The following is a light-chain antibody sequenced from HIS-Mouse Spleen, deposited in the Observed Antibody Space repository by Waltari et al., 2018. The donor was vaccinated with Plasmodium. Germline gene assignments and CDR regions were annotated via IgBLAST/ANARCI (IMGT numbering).Light chain of an antibody. CDR2: DVS. Sequence: QSALTQPASVSGSPGQSIPIPCTGTSSDVGGYNYFPWYQQHPGKAPKLMIYDVSNRPSGVSNRFSGSKSGNTASLTISGLQAEDEADYYCSSYTSSSTLVFGGGTKLTVL. CDR3: SSYTSSSTLV. CDR1: SSDVGGYNY. J-gene: IGLJ2*01. V-gene: IGLV2-14*03.